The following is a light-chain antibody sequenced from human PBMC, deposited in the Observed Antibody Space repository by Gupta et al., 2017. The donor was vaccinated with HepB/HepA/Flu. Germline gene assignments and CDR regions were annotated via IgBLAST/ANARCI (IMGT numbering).Light chain of an antibody. CDR3: VLYMVGGSWV. CDR2: NPD. Sequence: QTVVTQETSLSVPPGGTVTVNCGLSSGSASTNYYPTWYQQTPGQAPRTLIYNPDTRSSGVPDRFSGSILGNKAALTITGAQSDDESNSSCVLYMVGGSWVFGGGTKLTVL. CDR1: SGSASTNYY. V-gene: IGLV8-61*01. J-gene: IGLJ3*02.